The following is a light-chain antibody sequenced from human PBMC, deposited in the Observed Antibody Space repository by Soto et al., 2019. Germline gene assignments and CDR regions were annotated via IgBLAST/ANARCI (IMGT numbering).Light chain of an antibody. V-gene: IGKV1D-12*01. CDR2: AAS. J-gene: IGKJ4*01. CDR3: QQAGAFPLT. Sequence: DIQMTQSPSSVSASIGDRVTITCRASQGVTSWLAWFQQKPGKAPKLLIFAASTLQSGVPSRFSGSGSGTDLTLIISSLQPEDVATYYCQQAGAFPLTYGGGTKVEI. CDR1: QGVTSW.